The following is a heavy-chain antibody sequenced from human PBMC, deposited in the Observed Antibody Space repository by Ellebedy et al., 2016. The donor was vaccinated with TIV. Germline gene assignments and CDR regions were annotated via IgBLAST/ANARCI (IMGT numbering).Heavy chain of an antibody. V-gene: IGHV6-1*01. D-gene: IGHD1-26*01. Sequence: SQTLSLTCAISGDSVSNNIATWNWIRQSPSRGLEWLGRTYYRSKWYNDYAVSVKSRININTDTSKNQFSLQLNSVTPEDTAVYYCARGWELLRVYDYWGQGTLVTVSS. CDR1: GDSVSNNIAT. CDR2: TYYRSKWYN. CDR3: ARGWELLRVYDY. J-gene: IGHJ4*02.